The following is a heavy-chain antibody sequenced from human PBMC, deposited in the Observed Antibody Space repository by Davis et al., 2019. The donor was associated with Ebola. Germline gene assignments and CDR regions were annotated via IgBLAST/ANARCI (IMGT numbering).Heavy chain of an antibody. CDR1: GFTFSSYG. Sequence: GESLKISCAASGFTFSSYGMHWVRQAPGKGLEWVAVIWYDGSNKYYADSVKGRFTISRDNSKNTLYLQMNSLRAEDTAVYYCAKDIEDYGEVLDYYYGMDVWGQGTTVTVSS. CDR2: IWYDGSNK. CDR3: AKDIEDYGEVLDYYYGMDV. D-gene: IGHD4-17*01. V-gene: IGHV3-33*06. J-gene: IGHJ6*02.